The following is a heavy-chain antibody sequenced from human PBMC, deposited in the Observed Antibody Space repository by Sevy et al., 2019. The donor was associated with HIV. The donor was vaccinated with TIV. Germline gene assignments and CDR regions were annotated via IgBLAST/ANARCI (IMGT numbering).Heavy chain of an antibody. J-gene: IGHJ6*03. CDR3: AKSPGDNYYYYMDV. V-gene: IGHV3-23*01. Sequence: GGSLRLSCAATGFTFSSYAMSWVRQAPGKGLEWVSTITGSGGNTFYADSVKGRFTVSRDNSRNTLYLQMNSLRAEDTAVYYCAKSPGDNYYYYMDVWGKWTTVTVSS. CDR1: GFTFSSYA. D-gene: IGHD2-21*02. CDR2: ITGSGGNT.